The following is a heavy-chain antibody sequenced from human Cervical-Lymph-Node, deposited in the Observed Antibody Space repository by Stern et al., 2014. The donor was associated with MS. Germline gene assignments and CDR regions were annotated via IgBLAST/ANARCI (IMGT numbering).Heavy chain of an antibody. J-gene: IGHJ3*02. Sequence: VQLEESGGGVVQPGRSLRLSCAASGFTFSNYGMYWVRQAPGKGLEWVALISYDGSNKYYADSVKGRFTISRDNSKNTLYLQMNSLRAEDTALYYCAKDQSSWDAFDIWGQGTMVTVSS. CDR2: ISYDGSNK. CDR3: AKDQSSWDAFDI. D-gene: IGHD3-10*01. CDR1: GFTFSNYG. V-gene: IGHV3-30*18.